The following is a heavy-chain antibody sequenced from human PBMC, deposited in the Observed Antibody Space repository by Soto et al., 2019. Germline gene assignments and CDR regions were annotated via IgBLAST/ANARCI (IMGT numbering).Heavy chain of an antibody. CDR3: ARISQSDFWSGYYYFFDY. D-gene: IGHD3-3*01. V-gene: IGHV1-18*01. CDR1: GYTLTDYG. J-gene: IGHJ4*02. Sequence: QVHLVQSGAEVEKPGASVKVSCKASGYTLTDYGISWVRQAPGQGLQWMGWITAFNGNTKYAQQFQGRVTMTTDTSTSTAYMELRSLESDDTAVYYCARISQSDFWSGYYYFFDYWGQGTLVTVSS. CDR2: ITAFNGNT.